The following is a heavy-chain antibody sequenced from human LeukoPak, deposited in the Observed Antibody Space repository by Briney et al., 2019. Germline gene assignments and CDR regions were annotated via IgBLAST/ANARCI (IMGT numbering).Heavy chain of an antibody. Sequence: ASVKVSCKASGYTFTSYYMHWVRQTPGQGLEWIGIINPSGGSTSYAQKFQGRVTMTRDTSTSTVYMELSSLRSEDTAVYYCATAVLHYYDSSGYPEYFQHWGQGPLVTVFS. CDR1: GYTFTSYY. J-gene: IGHJ1*01. D-gene: IGHD3-22*01. CDR2: INPSGGST. V-gene: IGHV1-46*01. CDR3: ATAVLHYYDSSGYPEYFQH.